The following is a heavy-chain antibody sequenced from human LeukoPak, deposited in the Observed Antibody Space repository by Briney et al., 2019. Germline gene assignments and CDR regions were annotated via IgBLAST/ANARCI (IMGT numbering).Heavy chain of an antibody. CDR2: ISGGVGST. CDR3: AKSLETTVTTRYNWFDP. J-gene: IGHJ5*02. CDR1: GFTFSSYA. V-gene: IGHV3-23*01. D-gene: IGHD4-4*01. Sequence: GGSLRLSCAASGFTFSSYAMSWVRQAPGKGLEWVSAISGGVGSTYYADSVKGRFTISRDNSKNTLYLQMNSLRAEDTAVYYCAKSLETTVTTRYNWFDPWGQGTLVTVSS.